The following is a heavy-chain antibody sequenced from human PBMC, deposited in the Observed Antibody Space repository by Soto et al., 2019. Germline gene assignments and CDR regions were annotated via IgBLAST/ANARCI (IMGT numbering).Heavy chain of an antibody. CDR2: INHSGST. J-gene: IGHJ6*02. Sequence: QVQLQQWGAGLLKPSETLSLTCAVYGGSFSGYYWSWIRQPPGKGLEWIGEINHSGSTNYNRPLKTRVTISVATHQTQFALKLSSVPAADTAVYYCASPRYYYGMDGWGPGTTVTAS. CDR3: ASPRYYYGMDG. CDR1: GGSFSGYY. V-gene: IGHV4-34*01.